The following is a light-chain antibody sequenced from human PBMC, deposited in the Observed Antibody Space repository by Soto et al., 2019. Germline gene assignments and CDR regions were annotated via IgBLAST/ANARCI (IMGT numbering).Light chain of an antibody. CDR3: AAWDGRRNAYV. J-gene: IGLJ1*01. Sequence: QSVLTQPPSASGTPGQRVTISCSGSSSNIGSNAVNWYQQFPGTAPKLLIYPDNQRPSGVPDRFSGSKSGTSASLAISGLQSEDEADYFWAAWDGRRNAYVFVTGTTLTVL. CDR1: SSNIGSNA. CDR2: PDN. V-gene: IGLV1-44*01.